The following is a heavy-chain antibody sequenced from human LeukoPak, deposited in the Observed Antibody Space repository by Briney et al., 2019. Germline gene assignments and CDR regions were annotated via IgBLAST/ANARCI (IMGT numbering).Heavy chain of an antibody. CDR3: ARHNGWYFDY. CDR1: GDSASTDSAA. CDR2: TYYRSKWYN. V-gene: IGHV6-1*01. Sequence: SQTLSLTCGISGDSASTDSAAWNWIRQSPSRGLEWLGRTYYRSKWYNDYTVSVKGRITINPDTSKNQFSLQLNSVTPEDTAVYYCARHNGWYFDYWGQGTLVTVSS. D-gene: IGHD6-19*01. J-gene: IGHJ4*02.